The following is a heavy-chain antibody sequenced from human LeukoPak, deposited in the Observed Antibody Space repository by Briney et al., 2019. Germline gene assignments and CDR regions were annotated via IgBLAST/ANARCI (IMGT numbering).Heavy chain of an antibody. V-gene: IGHV3-7*01. D-gene: IGHD5-18*01. CDR2: IKQDGSEK. J-gene: IGHJ3*02. CDR3: ARVFGYSYGYGDAFDI. CDR1: GFTFSSYW. Sequence: GGSLRLSCAASGFTFSSYWMSWVRQAPGKGLEWVANIKQDGSEKYYVDSVKGRFTISRDNAKNSLYLQMNSLRAEDTAVYYCARVFGYSYGYGDAFDIWGQGTMVTVSS.